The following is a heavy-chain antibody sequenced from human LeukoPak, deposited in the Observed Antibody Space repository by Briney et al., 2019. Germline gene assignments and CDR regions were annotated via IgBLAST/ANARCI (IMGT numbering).Heavy chain of an antibody. V-gene: IGHV1-46*04. Sequence: VASVKVSCKASGYTFTSYYMHWVRQAPGQGLEWMGVINPTGGITSYAQKLQGRVTMTRDTSTSTLYMELSSLRSEDTAVYYCARERGYSYGSRFGYSYGMDVWGQGTTVTVSS. CDR2: INPTGGIT. D-gene: IGHD5-18*01. J-gene: IGHJ6*02. CDR3: ARERGYSYGSRFGYSYGMDV. CDR1: GYTFTSYY.